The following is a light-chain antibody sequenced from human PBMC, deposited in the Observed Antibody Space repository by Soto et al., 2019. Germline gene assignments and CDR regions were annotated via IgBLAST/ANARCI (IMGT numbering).Light chain of an antibody. CDR2: ATY. V-gene: IGKV1-39*01. Sequence: SQSPSSLSTSVGDRVNITCRASQTGSSLLNWYPQKAGTVPKLLIYATYNLQSGVPSRCSGRGFGTDFTLTISSLPHEDLATYYCQQSFTTPPFGQGTLLEIK. CDR3: QQSFTTPP. J-gene: IGKJ5*01. CDR1: QTGSSL.